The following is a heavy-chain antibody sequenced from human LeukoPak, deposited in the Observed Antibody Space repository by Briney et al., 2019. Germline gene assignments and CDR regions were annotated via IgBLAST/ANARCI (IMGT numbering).Heavy chain of an antibody. V-gene: IGHV3-43*01. J-gene: IGHJ4*02. Sequence: GGSLRLSCAASRFTFDDYTMHWVRQAPGKGLEWVSLISWDGGSTYYADSVKGRFTISRDNSKNSLYLQMNSLRTEDNALYYCAKALDGSGDYWGQGTLVTVSS. CDR3: AKALDGSGDY. CDR1: RFTFDDYT. D-gene: IGHD3-10*01. CDR2: ISWDGGST.